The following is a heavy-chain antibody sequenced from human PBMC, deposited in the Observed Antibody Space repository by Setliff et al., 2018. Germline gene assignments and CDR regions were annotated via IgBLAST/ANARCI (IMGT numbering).Heavy chain of an antibody. V-gene: IGHV4-38-2*01. D-gene: IGHD2-15*01. Sequence: SETLSLTCAVSGYSISSGYYWGWIRQPPGKGLEWIGSIYHSGSTYYNPSLKSRVTISVDTSKNQFSLKLSSVTAADTAVYYCQGIVVVVAATRGDAFDIWGQGTMVTV. CDR3: QGIVVVVAATRGDAFDI. J-gene: IGHJ3*02. CDR1: GYSISSGYY. CDR2: IYHSGST.